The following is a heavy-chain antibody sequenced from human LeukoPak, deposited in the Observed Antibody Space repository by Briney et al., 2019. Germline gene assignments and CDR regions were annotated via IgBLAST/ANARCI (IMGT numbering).Heavy chain of an antibody. J-gene: IGHJ4*02. CDR3: ARVRYFYDSSGSQTLAYFDY. V-gene: IGHV4-34*12. Sequence: SETLSLTCAIYGGSFSGYYWSWIRQPPGKGLEWIGNIFYSGSTYYNPSLKSRVTISVDTSKNQFSLKLSSVTAADTAVYYCARVRYFYDSSGSQTLAYFDYWGQGTLVTVSS. D-gene: IGHD3-22*01. CDR1: GGSFSGYY. CDR2: IFYSGST.